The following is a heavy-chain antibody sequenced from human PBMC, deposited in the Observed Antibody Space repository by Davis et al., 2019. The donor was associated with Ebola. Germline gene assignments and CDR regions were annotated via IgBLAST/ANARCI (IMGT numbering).Heavy chain of an antibody. J-gene: IGHJ5*02. CDR1: GYDFTSSW. CDR3: TRHQRGSYGSGSYNWFDP. Sequence: GESLKISCQGSGYDFTSSWIAWVRLMPGKGLEWMATIYPGDSDTRYSPSFQGLVTISADKSINTAYLQWSSLKASDTAMYYCTRHQRGSYGSGSYNWFDPWGQGTLVTVSS. CDR2: IYPGDSDT. V-gene: IGHV5-51*01. D-gene: IGHD3-10*01.